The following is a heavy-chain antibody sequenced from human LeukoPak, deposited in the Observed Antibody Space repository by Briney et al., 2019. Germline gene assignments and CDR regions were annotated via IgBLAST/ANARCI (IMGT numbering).Heavy chain of an antibody. CDR1: AYTLTELS. CDR3: ATNPTVIAIFGVVGDGFDP. CDR2: FHPGDGET. Sequence: SVTVSCMVCAYTLTELSMHWVRPAGGRGLEWMGGFHPGDGETIYVQTFWNRVTMTEDTSTDTAYMELSSLRSEDTAVYYCATNPTVIAIFGVVGDGFDPWGQGTLVTVSS. J-gene: IGHJ5*02. D-gene: IGHD3-3*01. V-gene: IGHV1-24*01.